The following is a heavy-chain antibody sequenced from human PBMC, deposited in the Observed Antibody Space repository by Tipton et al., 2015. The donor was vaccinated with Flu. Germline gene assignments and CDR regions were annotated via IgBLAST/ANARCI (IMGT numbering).Heavy chain of an antibody. CDR1: GGSISSYY. V-gene: IGHV4-59*01. Sequence: FTCTVSGGSISSYYWSWIRQPPGKGLEWIGYIYYSGSTNYNPSLKSRVTISVDTSKNQFSLKLSSVTAADTAVYYCARSVAVAAPGWFDPWGQGTLVTVSS. CDR3: ARSVAVAAPGWFDP. J-gene: IGHJ5*02. CDR2: IYYSGST. D-gene: IGHD6-19*01.